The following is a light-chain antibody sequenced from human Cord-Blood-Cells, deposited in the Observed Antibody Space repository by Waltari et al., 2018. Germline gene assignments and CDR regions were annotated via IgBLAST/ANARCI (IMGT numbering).Light chain of an antibody. J-gene: IGKJ4*01. Sequence: DIKMTQSPSSMSATVADRVTLTCRASQSISSYLNWYQQKPGNATKLLIYAASSLQSGVPSRVSGRGSGTDFTLTICSLQPEDFATYYCQQSYSTPLTFGGGTKVEI. CDR3: QQSYSTPLT. CDR1: QSISSY. V-gene: IGKV1-39*01. CDR2: AAS.